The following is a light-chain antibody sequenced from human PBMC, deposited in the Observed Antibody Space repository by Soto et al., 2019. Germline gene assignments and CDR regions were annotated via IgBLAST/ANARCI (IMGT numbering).Light chain of an antibody. CDR1: SSDVGGYNY. V-gene: IGLV2-14*01. Sequence: QSALTQPASVSGSPGQSITISCTGTSSDVGGYNYVSWYQQHPGKAPKLMIYEVSNRPSGVSNRFSGSKSGNTASLTISGRQAEDEADYYCSSYTSSSTLGVFGGGTSSPS. J-gene: IGLJ2*01. CDR2: EVS. CDR3: SSYTSSSTLGV.